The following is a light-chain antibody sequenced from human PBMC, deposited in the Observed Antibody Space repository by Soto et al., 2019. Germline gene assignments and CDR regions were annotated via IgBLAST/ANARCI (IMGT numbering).Light chain of an antibody. Sequence: IVVTQSPATLSVSPGERTTLSCRASQSVSSNLAWYQQKPGQAPRLLIYAASTRATGIPARFSGSGSGTEFTLTISSLQSEDFAVYYCQQYNNWPVFGQGTKVDVK. V-gene: IGKV3-15*01. CDR1: QSVSSN. CDR2: AAS. CDR3: QQYNNWPV. J-gene: IGKJ1*01.